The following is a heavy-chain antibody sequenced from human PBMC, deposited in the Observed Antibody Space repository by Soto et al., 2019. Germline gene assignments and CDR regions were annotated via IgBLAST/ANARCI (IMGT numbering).Heavy chain of an antibody. CDR1: GYTFTSYY. V-gene: IGHV1-46*01. J-gene: IGHJ4*02. D-gene: IGHD3-3*01. CDR2: INPSGGST. Sequence: GASVKVSCKASGYTFTSYYMHWVRQAPGQGLEWMGIINPSGGSTSYAQKLQGRVTMTTDTSTSTAYMELRSLRSDDTAVYYCASRITIFGVVINDYWGQGTLVTVSS. CDR3: ASRITIFGVVINDY.